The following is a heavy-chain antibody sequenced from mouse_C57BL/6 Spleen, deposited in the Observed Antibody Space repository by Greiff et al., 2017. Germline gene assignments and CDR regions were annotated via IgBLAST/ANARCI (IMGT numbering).Heavy chain of an antibody. V-gene: IGHV5-15*01. J-gene: IGHJ4*01. CDR2: ISNLAYSI. Sequence: DVKLVESGGGLVQPGGSLKLSCAASGFTFSDYGMAWVRQAPRKGPEWVAFISNLAYSIYYADTVTGRFTISRENAKNTLYLEMSSLRSEDTAMYYCARHPPFYGSSSHYAMDYWGQGTSVTVSS. CDR3: ARHPPFYGSSSHYAMDY. D-gene: IGHD1-1*01. CDR1: GFTFSDYG.